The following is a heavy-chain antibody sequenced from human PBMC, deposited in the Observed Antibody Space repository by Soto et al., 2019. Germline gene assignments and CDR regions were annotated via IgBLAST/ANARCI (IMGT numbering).Heavy chain of an antibody. CDR3: ARQGSNGAYYYYGMDV. Sequence: GESLKISCQGSGYRFSSYWIAWVRQMPGKGLEWMGIIYPGDSDTMYSPSFEGLVTFSVDKSTSTAYLQWSSLKASDTAMYYCARQGSNGAYYYYGMDVWGQGTTVTVSS. J-gene: IGHJ6*02. CDR1: GYRFSSYW. V-gene: IGHV5-51*01. CDR2: IYPGDSDT. D-gene: IGHD2-8*01.